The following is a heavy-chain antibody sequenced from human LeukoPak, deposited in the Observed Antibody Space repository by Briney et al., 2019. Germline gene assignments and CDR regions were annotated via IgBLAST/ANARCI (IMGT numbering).Heavy chain of an antibody. CDR1: GFTFRHYA. Sequence: PGGSLRLSCAASGFTFRHYAMNWVRQAPGKGLEWVSAITGSGDSTYYADSVKGRFAISRDNSKNTLYLQLNSLRDEDTALYYCAKDGGKYYNFWSGPKEWGQGTLVTVSS. CDR3: AKDGGKYYNFWSGPKE. J-gene: IGHJ4*02. CDR2: ITGSGDST. D-gene: IGHD3-3*01. V-gene: IGHV3-23*01.